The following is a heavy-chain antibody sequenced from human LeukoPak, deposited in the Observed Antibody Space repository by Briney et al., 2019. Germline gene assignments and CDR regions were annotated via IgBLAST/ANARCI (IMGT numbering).Heavy chain of an antibody. J-gene: IGHJ3*02. Sequence: GGSLRLSCVASACSFTTHYMSWVRQAPGKGLEWVAIINPDGSEKSYVDSVKGRFTISRDNSDNLLYLNMNNLRAEDTALYYCARDPAYGALDIWGQGTVVTVSS. D-gene: IGHD2-21*01. CDR2: INPDGSEK. CDR3: ARDPAYGALDI. CDR1: ACSFTTHY. V-gene: IGHV3-7*01.